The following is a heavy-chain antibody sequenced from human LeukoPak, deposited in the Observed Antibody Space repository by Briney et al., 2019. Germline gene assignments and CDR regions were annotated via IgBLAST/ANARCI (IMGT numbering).Heavy chain of an antibody. J-gene: IGHJ4*02. D-gene: IGHD1-26*01. V-gene: IGHV5-51*01. CDR1: GYSFTSYW. Sequence: RAGESLKISCKGSGYSFTSYWIGWVRQMPGKGLEWMGIIYPGDSDTRYSPSFQGQVTISADKSISTAYLQWSSLKASDTAMYYCARHRGGSYLEAAFDYWGQGTLVTVSS. CDR3: ARHRGGSYLEAAFDY. CDR2: IYPGDSDT.